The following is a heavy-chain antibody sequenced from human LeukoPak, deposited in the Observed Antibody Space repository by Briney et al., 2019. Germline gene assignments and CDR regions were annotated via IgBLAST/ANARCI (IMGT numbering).Heavy chain of an antibody. CDR2: IKGDGSST. J-gene: IGHJ5*02. V-gene: IGHV3-74*01. Sequence: PGGSLRLSCAASGFTFSSYWMHWVRHTPGKGLVWVSRIKGDGSSTSYADSVKGRFTISRDNAKNTLYLQMNSLRAEDTALYYCAKDSGPWGQGTLVTVSS. CDR1: GFTFSSYW. CDR3: AKDSGP.